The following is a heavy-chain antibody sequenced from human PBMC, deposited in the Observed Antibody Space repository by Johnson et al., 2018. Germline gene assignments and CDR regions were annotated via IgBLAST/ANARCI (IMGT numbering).Heavy chain of an antibody. CDR2: IYYSGST. CDR1: GGSISSYY. V-gene: IGHV4-59*01. J-gene: IGHJ6*03. D-gene: IGHD1-26*01. Sequence: QVQLQQWGAGLLKPSETLSLTCTVSGGSISSYYWSWIRQPPGKGLEWIGYIYYSGSTNYNPSLKSRFTISVDTSKNQFSLKLSSVTAADTAVYYCARGSGSYPYYYYYMDVWGKGTTVTVSS. CDR3: ARGSGSYPYYYYYMDV.